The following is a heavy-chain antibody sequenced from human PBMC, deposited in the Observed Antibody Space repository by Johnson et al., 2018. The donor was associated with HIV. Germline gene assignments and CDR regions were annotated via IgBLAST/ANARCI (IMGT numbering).Heavy chain of an antibody. CDR1: GFTFRNAW. D-gene: IGHD1-26*01. CDR2: LWYAGSNK. CDR3: AKDIEWELQNDAFDI. J-gene: IGHJ3*02. V-gene: IGHV3-30*02. Sequence: QVQLVESGGGLVKPGGSLRLSCAASGFTFRNAWMSWVRQAPGQALEWVAVLWYAGSNKYYADSVKGRFTISRDISKNLLYLKMNSLKVEDTGLYYCAKDIEWELQNDAFDIWGQGTMVTVSS.